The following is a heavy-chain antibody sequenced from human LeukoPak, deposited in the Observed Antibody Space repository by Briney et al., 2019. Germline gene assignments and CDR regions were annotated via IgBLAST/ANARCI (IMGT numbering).Heavy chain of an antibody. Sequence: PGGSLRLSCAASGFTVSSNYMSWVRQAPGKGLEWVSSISSSSSYIYYADSVKGRFTISRDNAKNSLYLQMNSLRAEDTAVYYCARDNKVVPAATYDYWGQGTLVTVSS. D-gene: IGHD2-2*01. V-gene: IGHV3-21*01. CDR3: ARDNKVVPAATYDY. J-gene: IGHJ4*02. CDR1: GFTVSSNY. CDR2: ISSSSSYI.